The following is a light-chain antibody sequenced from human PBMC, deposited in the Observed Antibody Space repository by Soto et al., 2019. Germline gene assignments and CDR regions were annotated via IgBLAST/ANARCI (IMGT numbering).Light chain of an antibody. V-gene: IGLV4-69*02. Sequence: QLVLTQSPSASASLGDSVKLTCTLSSRHRNYAIAWHQQHPEKGPRYLMKLNSDGSHTKGDGIPDRFSGSTSGAERYLTISSLQSEDEADYYCQTWGTGVVFGGGTQLTVL. CDR3: QTWGTGVV. CDR1: SRHRNYA. J-gene: IGLJ2*01. CDR2: LNSDGSH.